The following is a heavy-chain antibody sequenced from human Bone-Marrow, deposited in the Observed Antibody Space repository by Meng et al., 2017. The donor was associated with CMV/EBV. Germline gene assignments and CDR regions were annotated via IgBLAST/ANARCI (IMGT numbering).Heavy chain of an antibody. CDR3: ARAPRFWSGYFYYFDY. J-gene: IGHJ4*02. V-gene: IGHV1-18*01. D-gene: IGHD3-3*01. Sequence: GYAFINYGITWVRQAPGQRPEWMGWISGYNGDTKYAQKVQGRVSMTTDTSTTTVYMELRSLRSDDTAVYYCARAPRFWSGYFYYFDYWGQGTLVTVSS. CDR1: GYAFINYG. CDR2: ISGYNGDT.